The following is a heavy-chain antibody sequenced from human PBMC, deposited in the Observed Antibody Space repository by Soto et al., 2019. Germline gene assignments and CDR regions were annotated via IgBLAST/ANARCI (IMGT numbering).Heavy chain of an antibody. V-gene: IGHV4-59*01. CDR2: IYYSGST. CDR1: GGSISSYY. Sequence: PSETLSLTCTVSGGSISSYYWSWIRQPPGKGLEWIGYIYYSGSTNYNPSLKSRVTISVDTSKNQFSLKLSSVTAADTAVYYCARRALDYGGYNFDYWGQGTLVTVSS. D-gene: IGHD4-17*01. CDR3: ARRALDYGGYNFDY. J-gene: IGHJ4*02.